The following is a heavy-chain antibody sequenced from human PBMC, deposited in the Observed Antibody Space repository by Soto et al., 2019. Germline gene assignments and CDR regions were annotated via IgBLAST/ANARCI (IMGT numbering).Heavy chain of an antibody. CDR1: GDSVSSNSAA. V-gene: IGHV6-1*01. CDR3: AREGSTTCPRRFDP. D-gene: IGHD4-17*01. Sequence: STTLSLPCAISGDSVSSNSAAWNWIRQSTSRGLEWLRRTYYRAKWYNYYAVSVKSRITINPDTSKNQFSLQLNSVTPEDTTVYYCAREGSTTCPRRFDPWGQGTLVTVAS. J-gene: IGHJ5*02. CDR2: TYYRAKWYN.